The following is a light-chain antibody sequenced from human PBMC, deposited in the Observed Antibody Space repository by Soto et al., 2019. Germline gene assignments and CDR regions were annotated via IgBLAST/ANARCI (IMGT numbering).Light chain of an antibody. Sequence: EIVMTQSPATLSVSPGERATLSCRASQSVSSNLAWYQQKPGQAPRLLIYGASIRATGIPARFSGSGSGTEFTLTISSLQSEDFAVYYCQQYNNGPSFGPGTKVDIK. CDR3: QQYNNGPS. CDR2: GAS. V-gene: IGKV3D-15*01. J-gene: IGKJ3*01. CDR1: QSVSSN.